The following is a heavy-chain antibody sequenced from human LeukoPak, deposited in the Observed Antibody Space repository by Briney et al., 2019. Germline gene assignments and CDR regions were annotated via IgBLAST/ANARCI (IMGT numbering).Heavy chain of an antibody. V-gene: IGHV4-59*01. CDR2: IYYSGST. Sequence: PSETLSLTCTVSGGSISSYYWSWIRQPPGKGLEWIGYIYYSGSTNYNPSLKSRVTISVDTSKNQFSLKLSSVTAADTAVYYCAREGGYGDYSDAFDIWGQGTMVTVSS. D-gene: IGHD4-17*01. CDR1: GGSISSYY. CDR3: AREGGYGDYSDAFDI. J-gene: IGHJ3*02.